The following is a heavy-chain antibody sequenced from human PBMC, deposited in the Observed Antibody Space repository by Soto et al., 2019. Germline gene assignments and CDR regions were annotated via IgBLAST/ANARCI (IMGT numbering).Heavy chain of an antibody. CDR2: ANYSGST. D-gene: IGHD3-9*01. CDR1: GASITIYY. J-gene: IGHJ4*02. CDR3: ARVVRDYDIVTGYYIGQYFDF. V-gene: IGHV4-59*01. Sequence: QVQLQKSGPGLLKPSETRSLTCTVSGASITIYYWNWIRQPPGKALEWIGDANYSGSTNYNPSLKSRVTISVDKSKNQFSLKMSSVTAADTAVYYCARVVRDYDIVTGYYIGQYFDFWSQGTRVTVSS.